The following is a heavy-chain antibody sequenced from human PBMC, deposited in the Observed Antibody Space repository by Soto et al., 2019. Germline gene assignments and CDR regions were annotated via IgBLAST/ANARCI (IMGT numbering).Heavy chain of an antibody. CDR2: ISATGGAT. V-gene: IGHV3-23*01. CDR3: AKDRRAGGNSAFYFDF. Sequence: RLSCAASGFKFSNYAMSWVRQAPGKGLEWVSLISATGGATYYADSVKGRFTISRDNSHNTLYLQVHSLTAEDTAVYYCAKDRRAGGNSAFYFDFWGQGAQVTVSS. CDR1: GFKFSNYA. D-gene: IGHD3-16*01. J-gene: IGHJ4*02.